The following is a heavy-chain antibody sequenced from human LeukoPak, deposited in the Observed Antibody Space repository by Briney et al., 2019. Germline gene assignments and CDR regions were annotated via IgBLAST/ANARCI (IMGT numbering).Heavy chain of an antibody. J-gene: IGHJ3*01. CDR2: ISYDGSNK. Sequence: PGRSLRLSCAASGFTFSSYGMHWVRQAPGKGLGWVAVISYDGSNKYYADSVKGRFTISRDNSKNTLYLQMNSLRPEDTAVYYCAKSRAPSADPDAFDVWGQGTMVTVSS. V-gene: IGHV3-30*18. CDR1: GFTFSSYG. CDR3: AKSRAPSADPDAFDV.